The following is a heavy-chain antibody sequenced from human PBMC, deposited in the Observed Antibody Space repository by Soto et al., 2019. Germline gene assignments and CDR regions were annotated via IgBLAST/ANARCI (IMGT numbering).Heavy chain of an antibody. J-gene: IGHJ4*02. CDR2: IKQDGGEK. D-gene: IGHD2-2*01. CDR3: ASGSSTRYY. CDR1: GFTFSSYW. V-gene: IGHV3-7*01. Sequence: EVQLVESGGGLVQPGGSLRLSCAASGFTFSSYWMSWVRQAPGKGLEWVANIKQDGGEKSYVDSVKGRFTISRDNAKNSLYLKMNSLRAEGTAVYDGASGSSTRYYWGQGTLVTFAS.